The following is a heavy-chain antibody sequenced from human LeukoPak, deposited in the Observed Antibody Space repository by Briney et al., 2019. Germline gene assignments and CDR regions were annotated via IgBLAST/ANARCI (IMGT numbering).Heavy chain of an antibody. J-gene: IGHJ3*02. CDR2: INHSGST. CDR1: GGSFSGYY. CDR3: ARGVGANYDAFDI. V-gene: IGHV4-34*01. Sequence: SETLSLTCAVYGGSFSGYYWSWIRQPPGKGLEWIGEINHSGSTNYNPSLKSRVTISVDASKNQFSLKLSSVTAADTAVYYCARGVGANYDAFDIWGQGTIVTVSS. D-gene: IGHD1-26*01.